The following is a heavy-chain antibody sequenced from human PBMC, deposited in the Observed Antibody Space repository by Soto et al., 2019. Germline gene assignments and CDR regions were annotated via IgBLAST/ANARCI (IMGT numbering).Heavy chain of an antibody. J-gene: IGHJ4*02. Sequence: QVQLVQSGAEVKKPGASVKVSGKVSGYTLPKLSMHWVRQSPGKGLEGMGGFDPEDGETIYAQKFQGRVTMTEDTSTDTAYMELSSLRSEDTAVYYCATSPRVRFTIPGPFDYWGQGTLVTVSS. V-gene: IGHV1-24*01. CDR3: ATSPRVRFTIPGPFDY. CDR2: FDPEDGET. D-gene: IGHD3-9*01. CDR1: GYTLPKLS.